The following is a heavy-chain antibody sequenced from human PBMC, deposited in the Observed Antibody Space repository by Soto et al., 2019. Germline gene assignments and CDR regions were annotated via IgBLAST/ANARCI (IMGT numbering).Heavy chain of an antibody. CDR1: GFTFSSYW. V-gene: IGHV3-7*01. J-gene: IGHJ4*02. Sequence: GESLKISCAASGFTFSSYWMSWVRQAPGKGLEWVANIKQDGSEKYYVDSVKGRFTISRDNAKNSMYLQMNSLRAEDTAVYYCAREDIAAAGDYWGQGTLVTVSS. CDR3: AREDIAAAGDY. CDR2: IKQDGSEK. D-gene: IGHD6-13*01.